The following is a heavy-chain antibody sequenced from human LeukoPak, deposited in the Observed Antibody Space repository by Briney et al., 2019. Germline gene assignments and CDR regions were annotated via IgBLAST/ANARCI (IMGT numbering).Heavy chain of an antibody. D-gene: IGHD6-13*01. V-gene: IGHV3-66*01. CDR3: AGDIAAAGAVYYYYGMDV. CDR1: GFTVSSNY. J-gene: IGHJ6*02. Sequence: HPGGSLRLSCAASGFTVSSNYMSWVRQVPGKGLEWVSVIYSDGSTYYADSVKGRFTISRDNSKNTLYLQMNSLRAEDTAVYYCAGDIAAAGAVYYYYGMDVWGQGTTVTVSS. CDR2: IYSDGST.